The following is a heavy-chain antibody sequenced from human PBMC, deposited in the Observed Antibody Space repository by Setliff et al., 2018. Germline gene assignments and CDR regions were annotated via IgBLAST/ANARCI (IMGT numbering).Heavy chain of an antibody. Sequence: TLSLTCTVPGGSISDNGYFWGWVRQPPGKGLEWIGNIYFGGNTYFNPSFKSRVTMSIDTSNSQFSLKLSSVTAADTAIYYCARDASASDGGNAFDIWGQGTMVTVSS. V-gene: IGHV4-39*07. D-gene: IGHD3-16*01. CDR1: GGSISDNGYF. CDR2: IYFGGNT. J-gene: IGHJ3*02. CDR3: ARDASASDGGNAFDI.